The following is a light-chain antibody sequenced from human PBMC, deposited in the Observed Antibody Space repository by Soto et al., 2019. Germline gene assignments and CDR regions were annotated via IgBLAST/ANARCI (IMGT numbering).Light chain of an antibody. CDR1: NSNIGANP. V-gene: IGLV1-47*01. Sequence: QSVLPQPPSASGTPGQGVTISCSGSNSNIGANPVFWYQHLPGTAPKLLLYRNNHRPSGVPDRFSGSKSGTSASLAISGLRSEDEGDYYCAVWDDSLTGRVFGGGTKVTVL. CDR2: RNN. J-gene: IGLJ2*01. CDR3: AVWDDSLTGRV.